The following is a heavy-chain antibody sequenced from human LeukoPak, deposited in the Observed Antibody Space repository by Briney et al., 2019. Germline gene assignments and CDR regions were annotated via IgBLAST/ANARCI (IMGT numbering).Heavy chain of an antibody. J-gene: IGHJ4*02. CDR1: GFTFSSYN. CDR3: ARDSGNSWYSGISHDY. Sequence: PGGSLRLSCAASGFTFSSYNMNWVRQAPGKGLEWVSYISSSGSTIYYADSVKGRFTISRDNAKNSLYLQMNSLRAEDTAVYYCARDSGNSWYSGISHDYWGQGTLVTVSS. V-gene: IGHV3-48*04. D-gene: IGHD6-13*01. CDR2: ISSSGSTI.